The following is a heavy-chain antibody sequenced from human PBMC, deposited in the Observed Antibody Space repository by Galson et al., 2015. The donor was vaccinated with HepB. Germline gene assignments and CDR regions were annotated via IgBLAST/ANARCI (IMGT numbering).Heavy chain of an antibody. V-gene: IGHV3-23*01. CDR1: GFIFTRYA. CDR3: AKVAILGVTPHYFDY. J-gene: IGHJ4*02. Sequence: SLRLSCAASGFIFTRYAISWVRQAPGKGLEWVSSIGGSGGSTYYADSVKGRFTFSSDNSKNTVYLQMNSLRVEDTAVYYCAKVAILGVTPHYFDYWGQGTRVTVSS. D-gene: IGHD2-21*02. CDR2: IGGSGGST.